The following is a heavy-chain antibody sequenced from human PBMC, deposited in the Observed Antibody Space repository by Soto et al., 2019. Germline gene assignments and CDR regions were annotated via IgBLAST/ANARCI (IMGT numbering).Heavy chain of an antibody. CDR1: GYTFTSYA. J-gene: IGHJ4*02. CDR3: ARDLWGSSSWYDY. Sequence: ASVKVSCKASGYTFTSYAMHWVRQAPGQRLEWMGWINAGNGNTKYSQKFQVRVTITRDTSASTAYMELSSLRSEDTAVYYCARDLWGSSSWYDYWGQGTLVTVSS. CDR2: INAGNGNT. V-gene: IGHV1-3*01. D-gene: IGHD6-13*01.